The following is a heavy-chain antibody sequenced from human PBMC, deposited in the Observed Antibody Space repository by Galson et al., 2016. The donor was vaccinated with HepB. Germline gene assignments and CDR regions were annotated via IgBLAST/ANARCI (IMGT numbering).Heavy chain of an antibody. CDR1: GFTFSETY. J-gene: IGHJ4*02. CDR2: ITSSGGLP. V-gene: IGHV3-11*01. Sequence: SLRLSCAASGFTFSETYMTWIRQAPGKGLEWISYITSSGGLPYYADSMEGRFTISRDNAKNSVNLQINSLRAEDTAVYYCASRGFYGSLDNWGQGTLVTVSS. CDR3: ASRGFYGSLDN. D-gene: IGHD6-25*01.